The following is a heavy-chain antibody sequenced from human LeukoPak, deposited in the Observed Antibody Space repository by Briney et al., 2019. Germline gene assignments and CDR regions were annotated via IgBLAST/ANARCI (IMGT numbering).Heavy chain of an antibody. V-gene: IGHV4-39*01. Sequence: SETLSLTCTVSGGSISSSSYYWGWIRQPPGKGLEWIGSIYYSGSTYSNPSLKSRVTISVDTSKNQFSLKLSSVTAADTAVYYCARPAAGVSSRSDFDYWGQGTLVTVSS. CDR1: GGSISSSSYY. CDR2: IYYSGST. J-gene: IGHJ4*02. CDR3: ARPAAGVSSRSDFDY. D-gene: IGHD6-13*01.